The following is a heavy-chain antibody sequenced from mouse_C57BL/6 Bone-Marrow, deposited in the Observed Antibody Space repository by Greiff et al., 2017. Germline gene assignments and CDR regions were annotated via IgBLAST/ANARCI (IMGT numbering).Heavy chain of an antibody. V-gene: IGHV1-19*01. CDR1: GYTFTDYY. Sequence: VQLQQSGPVLVKPGASVKLSCKASGYTFTDYYMNWVKQSHGKSLEWIGVINPYNGGTSYNQKFKGKATLTVDKSSSTAYMELNSLTSEDSAVYDSADYSSYGSWFAYWGQGTLVTVSA. J-gene: IGHJ3*01. CDR2: INPYNGGT. D-gene: IGHD1-1*01. CDR3: ADYSSYGSWFAY.